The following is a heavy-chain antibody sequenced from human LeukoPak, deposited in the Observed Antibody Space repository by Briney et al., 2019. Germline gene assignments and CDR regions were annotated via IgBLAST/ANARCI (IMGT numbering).Heavy chain of an antibody. D-gene: IGHD6-13*01. CDR1: GFTFDDYA. CDR3: AKGGSSSWPVGY. CDR2: ISWNSGSI. Sequence: PGGSLRLSCAASGFTFDDYAMHWVRQAPGKGLGWVSGISWNSGSIGYADSVKGRFTISRGNAKNSLYLQMNSLRAEDTALYYCAKGGSSSWPVGYWGQGTLVTVSS. V-gene: IGHV3-9*01. J-gene: IGHJ4*02.